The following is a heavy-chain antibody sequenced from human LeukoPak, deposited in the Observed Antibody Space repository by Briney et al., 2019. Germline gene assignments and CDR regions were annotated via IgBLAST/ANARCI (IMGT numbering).Heavy chain of an antibody. CDR2: INPNSGGT. Sequence: GASVKVSCKASGYTFTGYYMHWVRQALGQGLEWMGWINPNSGGTNYAQKFQGRVTMTRDTSISTAYMELSRLRSDDTAVYYCARDPGDTIFGVVNFHYYYYMDVWGKGTTVTVSS. V-gene: IGHV1-2*02. CDR1: GYTFTGYY. CDR3: ARDPGDTIFGVVNFHYYYYMDV. D-gene: IGHD3-3*01. J-gene: IGHJ6*03.